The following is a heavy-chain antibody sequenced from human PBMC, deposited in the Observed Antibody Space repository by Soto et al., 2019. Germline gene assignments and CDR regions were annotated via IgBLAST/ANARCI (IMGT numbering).Heavy chain of an antibody. CDR3: ARQNRYDFWSGHYTSNRFDP. CDR2: IYPGDSDT. J-gene: IGHJ5*02. V-gene: IGHV5-51*01. CDR1: GYSFTSYW. Sequence: GESLKISCKGSGYSFTSYWIGWVRQMPGKGLEWMGIIYPGDSDTRYSPSFQGQVTISADKSISNAYLQWSSLKASDTAMYYCARQNRYDFWSGHYTSNRFDPCGQGNLVTVSS. D-gene: IGHD3-3*01.